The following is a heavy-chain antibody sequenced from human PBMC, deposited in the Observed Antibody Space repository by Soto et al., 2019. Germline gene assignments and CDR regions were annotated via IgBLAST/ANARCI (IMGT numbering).Heavy chain of an antibody. V-gene: IGHV4-59*01. J-gene: IGHJ4*02. CDR1: GGSISSYY. CDR3: ARGREYYDSSGYHYYFDY. Sequence: PAGTLSLTSADSGGSISSYYWSWIRQPPGKGLEWVGYIYFTGSTNYNPSLKSRVTISVDTSKIQFSLKLSSVTAADTAVYYCARGREYYDSSGYHYYFDYWGRGTLVTVSS. D-gene: IGHD3-22*01. CDR2: IYFTGST.